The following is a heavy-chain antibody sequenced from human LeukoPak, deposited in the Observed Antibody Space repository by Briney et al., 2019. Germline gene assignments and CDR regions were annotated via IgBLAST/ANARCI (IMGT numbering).Heavy chain of an antibody. Sequence: GGSLRLSCAASGFMFSSNWMSWVRQAPGKGLEWVSAISGSGGSTYYADSVKGRFTISRDNSKNTLYLQMNSLRAEDTAVYYCAKDLERCFDWLASGGAFDIWGQGTMVTVSS. D-gene: IGHD3-9*01. J-gene: IGHJ3*02. CDR2: ISGSGGST. CDR1: GFMFSSNW. CDR3: AKDLERCFDWLASGGAFDI. V-gene: IGHV3-23*01.